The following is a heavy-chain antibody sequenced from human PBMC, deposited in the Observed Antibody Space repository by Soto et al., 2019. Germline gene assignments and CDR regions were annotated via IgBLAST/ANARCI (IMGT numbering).Heavy chain of an antibody. CDR3: ARENILTGNPAHAFDI. CDR2: IYSGGST. CDR1: GFTVSSNY. D-gene: IGHD3-9*01. V-gene: IGHV3-53*04. J-gene: IGHJ3*02. Sequence: GGSLRLSCAASGFTVSSNYMSWVRQAPGKGLEWVSVIYSGGSTYYADSVKGRFTISRHNSKSTLYLQMNSLRAEDTAVYYCARENILTGNPAHAFDIWGQGTMVTVSS.